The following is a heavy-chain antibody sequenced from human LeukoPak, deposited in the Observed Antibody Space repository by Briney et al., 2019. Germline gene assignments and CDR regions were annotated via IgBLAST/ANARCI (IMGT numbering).Heavy chain of an antibody. V-gene: IGHV4-38-2*01. CDR2: MFHGGNT. CDR3: ARTLYCSGATCFSPELLDT. J-gene: IGHJ5*02. D-gene: IGHD2-15*01. Sequence: PSKTLSLTCAVSGYSISSGYHWGWVRQPPGKGPVWIGSMFHGGNTYCNPSLKSRVTMSIDTSMNQFSLNLTSVTAADTAVYFCARTLYCSGATCFSPELLDTWGQGTLVTVSS. CDR1: GYSISSGYH.